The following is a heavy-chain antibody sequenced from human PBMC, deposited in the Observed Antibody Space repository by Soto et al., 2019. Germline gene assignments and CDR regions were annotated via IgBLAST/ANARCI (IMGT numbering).Heavy chain of an antibody. CDR1: GFTFSSYA. Sequence: EVQLLESGGGLVQPGGSLRLSCAASGFTFSSYAMSWVRQAPGKGLEWVSAISGSGGSTYYADSVKGRFTISRDNSKNGLYLQVNSLRAEDTAVYYCAEAQGTPRTYYYYYYGMDVWGQGTTVTVSS. V-gene: IGHV3-23*01. D-gene: IGHD1-1*01. J-gene: IGHJ6*02. CDR2: ISGSGGST. CDR3: AEAQGTPRTYYYYYYGMDV.